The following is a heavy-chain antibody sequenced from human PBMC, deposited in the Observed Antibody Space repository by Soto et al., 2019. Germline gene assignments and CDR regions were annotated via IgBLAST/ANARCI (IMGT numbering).Heavy chain of an antibody. Sequence: EVQLVESGGGLVQPGGSLRLSCAASGFTFSNYDIHWVRQATGKGLEWVSAIGTAGDKYYSGSVRGRFTISRENAFSSLYLQMDSLRAEDTAMYFCGSALPGYRGYEFDYWGQGTLVTVSS. CDR1: GFTFSNYD. CDR2: IGTAGDK. J-gene: IGHJ4*02. CDR3: GSALPGYRGYEFDY. V-gene: IGHV3-13*01. D-gene: IGHD5-12*01.